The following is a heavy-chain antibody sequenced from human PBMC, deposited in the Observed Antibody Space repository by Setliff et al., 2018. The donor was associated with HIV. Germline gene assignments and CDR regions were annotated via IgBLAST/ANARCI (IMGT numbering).Heavy chain of an antibody. V-gene: IGHV5-10-1*01. CDR3: ARQPFTMVRGVIYYYGMDV. CDR2: IDPSDSYT. CDR1: GYSFTSYW. Sequence: SLKISCKGSGYSFTSYWISWVRQMPGKGLEWMGRIDPSDSYTNYSPSFQGHVTISADKSISTAYLQWSSLKASDTAMYYCARQPFTMVRGVIYYYGMDVWGQGTTVTVSS. J-gene: IGHJ6*02. D-gene: IGHD3-10*01.